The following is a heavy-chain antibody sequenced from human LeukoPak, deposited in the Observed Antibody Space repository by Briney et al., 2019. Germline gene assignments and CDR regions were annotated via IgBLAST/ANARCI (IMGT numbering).Heavy chain of an antibody. D-gene: IGHD2-21*02. CDR1: GFSVSNYY. J-gene: IGHJ4*02. CDR3: TRGQSYCGADCYSD. CDR2: MYTGGGR. V-gene: IGHV3-66*01. Sequence: GSLRLSCAASGFSVSNYYMSWVRQPPGKGLEWVSVMYTGGGRYYGDSVKGRFTISRDNSKNTVFLQVNSLRVEDTALYYCTRGQSYCGADCYSDWGQGTLVTVSS.